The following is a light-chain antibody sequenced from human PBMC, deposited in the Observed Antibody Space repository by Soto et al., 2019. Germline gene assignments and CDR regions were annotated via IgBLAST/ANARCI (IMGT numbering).Light chain of an antibody. CDR2: DVS. J-gene: IGLJ1*01. CDR1: SSDVGGYNY. Sequence: QSALTQPASVSGSPGQSITSSCTGTSSDVGGYNYVSWYQHHPGKAPKLIIYDVSNRPSGVSNRFSGSKSGNTASLTISGLQPEDEADYYCGSYTTSNTRQIVFGTGTKVTGL. CDR3: GSYTTSNTRQIV. V-gene: IGLV2-14*03.